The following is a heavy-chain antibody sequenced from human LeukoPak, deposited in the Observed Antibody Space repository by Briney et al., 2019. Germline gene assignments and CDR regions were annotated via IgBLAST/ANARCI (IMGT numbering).Heavy chain of an antibody. CDR3: ARDTAGYCSGGSCPSWNY. CDR2: ISVYNGNT. CDR1: GYTFTSYG. J-gene: IGHJ4*02. V-gene: IGHV1-18*01. Sequence: ASVKVSCKASGYTFTSYGISWVRQAPGQGLEWMGLISVYNGNTNSAQKLQGRVTMTTDTSTSTAYMELRSLRSDDTAVYYCARDTAGYCSGGSCPSWNYWGQGTLVTVSS. D-gene: IGHD2-15*01.